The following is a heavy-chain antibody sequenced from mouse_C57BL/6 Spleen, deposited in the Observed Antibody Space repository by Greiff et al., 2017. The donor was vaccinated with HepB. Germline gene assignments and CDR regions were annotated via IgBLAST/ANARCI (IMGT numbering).Heavy chain of an antibody. J-gene: IGHJ3*01. V-gene: IGHV3-6*01. D-gene: IGHD4-1*01. CDR1: GYSITSGYY. CDR2: ISYDGSN. Sequence: EVQLQESGPGLVKPSQSLTLTCSVTGYSITSGYYWNWIRQFPGNKLEWMGYISYDGSNNYNPSLKNRISITRDTSKNQFFLKLNSVTTEDTATYYCARANWAFAYWGQGTLVTVSA. CDR3: ARANWAFAY.